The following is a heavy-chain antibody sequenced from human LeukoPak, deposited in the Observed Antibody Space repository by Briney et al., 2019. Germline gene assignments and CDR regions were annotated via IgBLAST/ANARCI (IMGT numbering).Heavy chain of an antibody. CDR2: ISSSSSYI. D-gene: IGHD2-2*01. CDR1: GFTFSSYR. J-gene: IGHJ6*02. CDR3: ARVANEDESQVPAAMGYYYYGMDV. Sequence: GGSLRLSCAASGFTFSSYRMNWVRQAPGKGLEWVSAISSSSSYIYSADSVKGRFTISRDNAKNSLYLQMNSLRAEDTAVYYCARVANEDESQVPAAMGYYYYGMDVWGQGTTVTVSS. V-gene: IGHV3-21*01.